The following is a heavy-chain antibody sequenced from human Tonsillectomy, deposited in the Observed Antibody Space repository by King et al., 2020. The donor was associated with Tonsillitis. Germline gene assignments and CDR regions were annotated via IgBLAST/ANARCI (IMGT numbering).Heavy chain of an antibody. J-gene: IGHJ6*03. D-gene: IGHD6-19*01. CDR1: GLTFSRYA. CDR2: ISGSGDTT. Sequence: EVQLVESGGGLVQPGGSLRLSCAASGLTFSRYAMSWVRQAPGKGLEWVSGISGSGDTTYDADSVKGRFTISRDNSNNTLYLQMNSLRAEDTAVYYCAKVIVKSRQWLARKYYYYYYYMDVWGKGTTVTVSS. CDR3: AKVIVKSRQWLARKYYYYYYYMDV. V-gene: IGHV3-23*04.